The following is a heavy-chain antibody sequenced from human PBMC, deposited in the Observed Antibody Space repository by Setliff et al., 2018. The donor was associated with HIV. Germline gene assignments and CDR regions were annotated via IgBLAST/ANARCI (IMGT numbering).Heavy chain of an antibody. CDR2: ISAFSGNT. V-gene: IGHV1-18*01. D-gene: IGHD1-26*01. J-gene: IGHJ4*02. Sequence: ASVKVSCKTSGYTFSSYGISWVRQAPGQGLVWMGWISAFSGNTKYAQKLQGRVTMTTDTSTTTAYMELRSLTSDDTAVYYCARDSTQHSGSYSGYWGQGTLVTVSS. CDR1: GYTFSSYG. CDR3: ARDSTQHSGSYSGY.